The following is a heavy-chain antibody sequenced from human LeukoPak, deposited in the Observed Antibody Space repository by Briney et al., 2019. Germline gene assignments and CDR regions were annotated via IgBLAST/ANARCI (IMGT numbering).Heavy chain of an antibody. CDR1: GGSISSYY. CDR2: TYHSGST. V-gene: IGHV4-59*12. CDR3: ARGSGTLWFGEF. J-gene: IGHJ4*02. Sequence: PSETLSLTCTVSGGSISSYYWSWIRQPPGKGLEWIGYTYHSGSTYYNPSLKSRVTISVDRSKNQFSLKLSSVTAADAAVYYCARGSGTLWFGEFWGQGTLVTVSS. D-gene: IGHD3-10*01.